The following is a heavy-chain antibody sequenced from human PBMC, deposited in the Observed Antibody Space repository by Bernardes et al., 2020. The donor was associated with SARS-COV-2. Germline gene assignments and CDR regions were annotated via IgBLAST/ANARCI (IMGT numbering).Heavy chain of an antibody. V-gene: IGHV3-23*01. J-gene: IGHJ4*02. Sequence: LKVSCSSFGFEFENGVVSWVRRGPGMGLEWVSGVGNSDAAKYYADSVKGRFTISRDNSKNTLYLQMNSLRADDTAVYYCAKNRASPHDYWGQGTVVTVFS. CDR3: AKNRASPHDY. CDR2: VGNSDAAK. CDR1: GFEFENGV.